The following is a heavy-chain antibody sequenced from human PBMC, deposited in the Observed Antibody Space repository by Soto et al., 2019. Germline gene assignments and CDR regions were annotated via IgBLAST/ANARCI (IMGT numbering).Heavy chain of an antibody. CDR1: GFTFSSYA. V-gene: IGHV3-30-3*01. J-gene: IGHJ4*02. D-gene: IGHD2-21*02. CDR2: ISYDGSNK. Sequence: GGSLKLSCAASGFTFSSYAMHWVRQAPGKGLEWVAVISYDGSNKYYADSVKGRFTISRDNSKNTLYLQMNSLRAEDTAVYYCAREEGVVVTASRGGLDYWGQGTLVTGSS. CDR3: AREEGVVVTASRGGLDY.